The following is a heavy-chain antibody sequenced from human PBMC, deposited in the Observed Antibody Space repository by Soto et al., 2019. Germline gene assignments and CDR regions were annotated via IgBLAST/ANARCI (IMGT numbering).Heavy chain of an antibody. J-gene: IGHJ4*02. D-gene: IGHD3-10*01. CDR3: ARVFDTYYFDL. V-gene: IGHV3-74*01. CDR1: GFTFSSYW. Sequence: PGGSLRLSCAASGFTFSSYWMHWVRQTPEKGLVWVSHIDTDGSSTTYADSVKGRFTISRDNAKNTLYLQMNSLRAEDTAVYYCARVFDTYYFDLWGQGTLVTVSS. CDR2: IDTDGSST.